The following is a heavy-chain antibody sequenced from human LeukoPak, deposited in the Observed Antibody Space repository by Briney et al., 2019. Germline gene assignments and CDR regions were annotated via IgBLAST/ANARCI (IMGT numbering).Heavy chain of an antibody. Sequence: ASVKVSCKASGYTFTSYAMNWVRQAPGQGLEWMGWINTNTGNPTYAHGLTGRFLFSLDTSVSTAYLQISSLKAEDTAVYYCARPQDFGLTGMNAFDIWGQGTMVTVSS. CDR3: ARPQDFGLTGMNAFDI. J-gene: IGHJ3*02. CDR2: INTNTGNP. CDR1: GYTFTSYA. D-gene: IGHD7-27*01. V-gene: IGHV7-4-1*02.